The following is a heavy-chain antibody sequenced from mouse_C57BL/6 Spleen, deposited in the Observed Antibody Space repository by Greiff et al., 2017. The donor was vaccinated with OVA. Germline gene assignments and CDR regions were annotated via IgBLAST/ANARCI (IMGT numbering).Heavy chain of an antibody. CDR3: ARGGLLPLDY. CDR1: GYTFTDYY. CDR2: INPNNGGT. Sequence: VQLQQSGPELVKPGASVKIPCKASGYTFTDYYMDWVKQSHGKSLEWIGDINPNNGGTIYNQKFKGKATLTVDKSSSTAYMELRSLTSEDTAVYYCARGGLLPLDYWGQGTTLTVSS. D-gene: IGHD2-3*01. J-gene: IGHJ2*01. V-gene: IGHV1-18*01.